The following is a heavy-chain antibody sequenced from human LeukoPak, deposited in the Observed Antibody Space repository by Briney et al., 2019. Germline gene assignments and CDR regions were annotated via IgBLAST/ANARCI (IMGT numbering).Heavy chain of an antibody. J-gene: IGHJ6*03. D-gene: IGHD6-19*01. Sequence: SSETLSLTCTVSGGSISSYYWSWIRQPAGKGLEWIGRIYTSGSTNCNPSLKSRVTMSVDTSKNQFSLKLSSVTAADTAVYYCARRLVAGLYYYYYYYMDVWGKGTTVTVSS. CDR2: IYTSGST. CDR3: ARRLVAGLYYYYYYYMDV. V-gene: IGHV4-4*07. CDR1: GGSISSYY.